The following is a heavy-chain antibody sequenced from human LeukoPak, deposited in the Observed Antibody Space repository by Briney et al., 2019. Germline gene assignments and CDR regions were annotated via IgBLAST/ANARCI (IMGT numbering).Heavy chain of an antibody. Sequence: GGSLRLSCAASGFTVSSNHMSWVRQAPGKGLEWVSVIYSGGTIYYADSVKGRFTISRDNSKNTVYLEMNSLRAEDTAVYYCARDGEDHYYDYWGQGTLVTVST. CDR1: GFTVSSNH. D-gene: IGHD7-27*01. J-gene: IGHJ4*02. CDR2: IYSGGTI. V-gene: IGHV3-66*01. CDR3: ARDGEDHYYDY.